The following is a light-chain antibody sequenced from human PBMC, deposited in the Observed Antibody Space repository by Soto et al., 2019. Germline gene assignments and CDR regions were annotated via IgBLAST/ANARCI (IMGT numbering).Light chain of an antibody. CDR1: QTISSW. J-gene: IGKJ1*01. CDR3: QQYEAFSGP. Sequence: DVQMTQSASTLSGTVGDRVTITCRASQTISSWLAWYQQKPGEAPKLLIYDASALPRGVPSRFSGSGSGTKFTLTIASLQPDDFATYYCQQYEAFSGPFGPGTKV. V-gene: IGKV1-5*01. CDR2: DAS.